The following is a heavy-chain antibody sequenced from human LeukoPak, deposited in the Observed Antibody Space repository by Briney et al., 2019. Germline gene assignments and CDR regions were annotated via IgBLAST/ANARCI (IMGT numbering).Heavy chain of an antibody. V-gene: IGHV3-30-3*01. J-gene: IGHJ4*02. Sequence: PGGPLRLSCAASGFTFSSYAMHWVRQAPGKGLEWVAVISYDGSNKYYADSVKGRFTISRDNAKNSLYLQMNSLRAEDTAVYYCARAYCGGDCSVFDYWGQGTLVTVSS. CDR1: GFTFSSYA. CDR3: ARAYCGGDCSVFDY. CDR2: ISYDGSNK. D-gene: IGHD2-21*01.